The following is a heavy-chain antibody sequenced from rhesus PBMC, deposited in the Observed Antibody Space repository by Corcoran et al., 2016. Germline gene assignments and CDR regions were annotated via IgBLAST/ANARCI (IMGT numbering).Heavy chain of an antibody. CDR3: ARRPSGSYYYGHFDY. Sequence: QLQLQESGPGLVKPSETLSVTCAVSGGSISSNYWSWTRQPPGKGLGWVGRIYGSGSSTTSNPSLKRRVTLSVATSKNQLSLKLSSVTAADTAVYYCARRPSGSYYYGHFDYWGQGVLVTVSS. J-gene: IGHJ4*01. CDR1: GGSISSNY. D-gene: IGHD3-16*01. CDR2: IYGSGSST. V-gene: IGHV4-169*01.